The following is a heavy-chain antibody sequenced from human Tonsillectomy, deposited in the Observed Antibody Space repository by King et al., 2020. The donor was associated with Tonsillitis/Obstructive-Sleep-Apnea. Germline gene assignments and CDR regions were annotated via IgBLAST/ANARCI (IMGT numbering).Heavy chain of an antibody. CDR3: ARGGVGYDFAFDI. CDR1: GYSFASYW. Sequence: VQLVESGAEVKKPGESLRISCKGSGYSFASYWINWVRQMPGKGLEWMGSIDPSDSYTNYRPSFQGHVTFSVDKSISTAYLQWSSLRASDTAMYYCARGGVGYDFAFDIWGQGTMVTVSS. V-gene: IGHV5-10-1*01. D-gene: IGHD5-12*01. CDR2: IDPSDSYT. J-gene: IGHJ3*02.